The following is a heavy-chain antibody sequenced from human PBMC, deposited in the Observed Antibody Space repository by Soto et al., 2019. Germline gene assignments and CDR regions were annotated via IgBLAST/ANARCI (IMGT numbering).Heavy chain of an antibody. J-gene: IGHJ4*02. CDR2: IYHSGST. V-gene: IGHV4-30-2*01. D-gene: IGHD5-18*01. CDR3: ARGLSGYSYGYIDY. CDR1: GGSISSGGYS. Sequence: SETLSLTCAVSGGSISSGGYSWSWIRQPPGKGLEWIGYIYHSGSTYYNPSLKSRVTISVDRSKNQFSLKLSSVTAADTAVYYCARGLSGYSYGYIDYWGQGILVTVSS.